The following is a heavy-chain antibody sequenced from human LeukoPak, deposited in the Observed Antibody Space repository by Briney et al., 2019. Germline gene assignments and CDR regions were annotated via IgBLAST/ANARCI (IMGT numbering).Heavy chain of an antibody. V-gene: IGHV3-23*01. CDR3: AKEEGYYYDSGGYYVEYFQH. CDR1: GFTLNNYA. D-gene: IGHD3-22*01. Sequence: PGGSLRLSCAASGFTLNNYAMSWVRQAPGKGLEWVSAISGSGGTTYYADSVRGRFTFSSDNSKNTLYLQMNSLRAEDTAVYYCAKEEGYYYDSGGYYVEYFQHWGQGTLVTVSS. J-gene: IGHJ1*01. CDR2: ISGSGGTT.